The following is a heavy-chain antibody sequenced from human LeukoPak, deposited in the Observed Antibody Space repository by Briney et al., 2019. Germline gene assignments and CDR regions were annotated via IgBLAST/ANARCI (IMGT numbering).Heavy chain of an antibody. J-gene: IGHJ4*02. CDR2: IHPEGNEK. CDR3: ARGDAFSGDH. Sequence: PGGSLRLSCAASGFTFRNFWMSWVRQAPGRGLEWVANIHPEGNEKYHVESVKGRFTISRDNAKSSLFLQMNGLRAEDTAEYYCARGDAFSGDHWGQGTLVTVSS. V-gene: IGHV3-7*04. CDR1: GFTFRNFW.